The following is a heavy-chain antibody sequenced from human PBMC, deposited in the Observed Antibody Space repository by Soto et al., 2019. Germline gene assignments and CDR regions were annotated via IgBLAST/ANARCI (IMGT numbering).Heavy chain of an antibody. Sequence: QVQLVESGGGVVQPGRSLRLSCAASGFTFSSSGMHWVRQAPGKALEWVAVISYDGSNKYYTDSVTGRFTISRDNSKNALYLQLKSLSVEDKAVYYCAKGLSVIQLSLMDYYCGQGTLVTVSS. CDR3: AKGLSVIQLSLMDYY. CDR2: ISYDGSNK. V-gene: IGHV3-30*18. D-gene: IGHD3-16*02. CDR1: GFTFSSSG. J-gene: IGHJ4*02.